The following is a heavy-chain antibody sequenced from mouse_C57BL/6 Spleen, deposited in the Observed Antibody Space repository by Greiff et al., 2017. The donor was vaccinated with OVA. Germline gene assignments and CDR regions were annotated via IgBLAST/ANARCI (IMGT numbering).Heavy chain of an antibody. CDR2: IDPSDSYT. J-gene: IGHJ4*01. CDR1: GYTFTSYW. D-gene: IGHD3-1*01. V-gene: IGHV1-69*01. Sequence: QVQLQQPGAELVMPGASVKLSCKASGYTFTSYWMHWVKQRPGQGLEWIGEIDPSDSYTNYNQKFKGKSTLTVAKSSSPAYMQLSILTSEVSAVYYCARAESALVSWGPETSVTVSS. CDR3: ARAESALVS.